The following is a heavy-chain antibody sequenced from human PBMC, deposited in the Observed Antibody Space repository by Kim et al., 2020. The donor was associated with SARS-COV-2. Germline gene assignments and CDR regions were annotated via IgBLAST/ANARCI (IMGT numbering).Heavy chain of an antibody. CDR2: IYYSGST. CDR3: ARAFRYSYDILTGYRPKLYYFDY. Sequence: SETLSLTCTVSGGSISSSSYYWGWIRQPPGKGLEWIGSIYYSGSTYYNPSLKSRVTISVDTSKNQFSLKLSSVTAADTAVYYCARAFRYSYDILTGYRPKLYYFDYWGQGTLVTVSS. J-gene: IGHJ4*02. CDR1: GGSISSSSYY. V-gene: IGHV4-39*07. D-gene: IGHD3-9*01.